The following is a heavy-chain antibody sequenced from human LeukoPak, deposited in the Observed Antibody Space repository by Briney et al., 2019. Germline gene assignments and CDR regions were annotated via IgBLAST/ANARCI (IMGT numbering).Heavy chain of an antibody. CDR2: ISSSNTNI. V-gene: IGHV3-48*02. J-gene: IGHJ4*02. D-gene: IGHD1-26*01. CDR1: GFTFSSYN. CDR3: ATSGSYYLGY. Sequence: PGGSLRLSCAASGFTFSSYNMNWVRQAPGKGLEWVSYISSSNTNIYYADSVKGRFTISRDNAKNSLYLQMNSLRDEDTAVYYCATSGSYYLGYWGQGTLVTVSS.